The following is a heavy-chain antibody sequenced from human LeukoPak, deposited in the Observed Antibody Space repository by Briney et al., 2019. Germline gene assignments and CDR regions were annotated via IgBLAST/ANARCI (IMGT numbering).Heavy chain of an antibody. V-gene: IGHV3-30*02. CDR2: RRYDGTNK. CDR1: GVTFSTYG. J-gene: IGHJ6*03. D-gene: IGHD4-17*01. CDR3: AKDRDYGDYPSAYYYYMDV. Sequence: AESLRLSCAASGVTFSTYGIHWGRQAPPKGLELVAFRRYDGTNKWYADSVKRPFTISRNNSKHMLYLQMNSLTAEDTAVYHCAKDRDYGDYPSAYYYYMDVWGKGTTVTVSS.